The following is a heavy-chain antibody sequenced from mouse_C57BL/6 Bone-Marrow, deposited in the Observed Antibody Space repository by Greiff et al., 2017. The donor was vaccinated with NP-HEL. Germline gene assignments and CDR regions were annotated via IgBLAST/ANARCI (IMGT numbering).Heavy chain of an antibody. V-gene: IGHV5-17*01. CDR1: GFTFSDYG. Sequence: EVHLVESGGGLVKPGGSLKLSCAASGFTFSDYGMHWVRQAPEKGLEWVAYISSGSSTIYYADTVKGRFTISRDNAKNTQFLQMTSLESEVTAMYYCARQIRRFYAIDYWGQGTSVTVSS. CDR2: ISSGSSTI. J-gene: IGHJ4*01. D-gene: IGHD1-1*01. CDR3: ARQIRRFYAIDY.